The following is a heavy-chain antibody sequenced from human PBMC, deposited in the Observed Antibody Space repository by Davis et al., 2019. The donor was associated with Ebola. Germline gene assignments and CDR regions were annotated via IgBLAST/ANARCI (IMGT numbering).Heavy chain of an antibody. V-gene: IGHV1-18*04. CDR2: ISAYNGNT. D-gene: IGHD2-21*01. Sequence: ASVKVSCKASGYTFTSYGISWVRQAPGQGLEWMGWISAYNGNTNYAQKLQGRVTMTTDTSTSTAYMELRSLRSDDTAVYYCARGNDSPIVVGDWAPDYYYYYMDVWVKGTTVTVSS. J-gene: IGHJ6*03. CDR1: GYTFTSYG. CDR3: ARGNDSPIVVGDWAPDYYYYYMDV.